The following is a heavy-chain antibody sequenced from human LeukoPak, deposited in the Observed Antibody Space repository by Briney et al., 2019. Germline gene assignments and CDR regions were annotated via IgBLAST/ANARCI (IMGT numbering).Heavy chain of an antibody. CDR1: GGSISSYY. V-gene: IGHV4-59*01. J-gene: IGHJ6*03. CDR3: ARGNYDLWSGYYNNPPGYYYMDV. D-gene: IGHD3-3*01. CDR2: IYYSGST. Sequence: SETLSLTCTVSGGSISSYYWSWMRQPPGKGLEWIGYIYYSGSTNYNPSLKSRVTISVDTSKNQFSLKLSSVTAADTAVYYCARGNYDLWSGYYNNPPGYYYMDVWGKGTTVTVSS.